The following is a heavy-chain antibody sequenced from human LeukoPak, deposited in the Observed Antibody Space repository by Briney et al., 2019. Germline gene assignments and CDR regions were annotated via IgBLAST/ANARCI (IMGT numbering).Heavy chain of an antibody. CDR3: ARLSLYSSSWYHYYMDV. V-gene: IGHV4-59*01. CDR2: IYYSGST. J-gene: IGHJ6*03. Sequence: SETLSLTCTVSGGSISSYYWSWIRQPPGKGLEWIGYIYYSGSTNYNPSLKSRVTISVDTSKNQFSLKLSSVTAADTAVYYCARLSLYSSSWYHYYMDVWGKGTTVTVSS. D-gene: IGHD6-13*01. CDR1: GGSISSYY.